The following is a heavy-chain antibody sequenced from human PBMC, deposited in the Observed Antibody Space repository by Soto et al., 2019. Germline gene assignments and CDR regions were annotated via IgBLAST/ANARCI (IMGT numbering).Heavy chain of an antibody. J-gene: IGHJ4*02. CDR1: GFTFSNYA. V-gene: IGHV3-30*18. Sequence: GGSLSLSCAASGFTFSNYAMSWVRQAPGKGLEWVAVTSNNGNNKDYADSVKGRFAISRDNSKNTLYLQMNSLRAEDTAVYHCAKPQNRGPSYYFDFWGQGTLVTVSS. CDR2: TSNNGNNK. CDR3: AKPQNRGPSYYFDF.